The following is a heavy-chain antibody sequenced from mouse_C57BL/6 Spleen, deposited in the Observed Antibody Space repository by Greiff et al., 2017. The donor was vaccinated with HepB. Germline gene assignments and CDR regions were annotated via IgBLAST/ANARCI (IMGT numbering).Heavy chain of an antibody. J-gene: IGHJ2*01. V-gene: IGHV1-81*01. Sequence: VKLQESGAELARPGASVKLSCKASGYTFTSYGISWVKQRTGQGLEWIGEIYPRSGNTYYNEKFKGKATLTADKSSSTAYMELRSLTSEDSAVYFCARGAQATDYWGQGTTLTVSS. D-gene: IGHD3-2*02. CDR3: ARGAQATDY. CDR1: GYTFTSYG. CDR2: IYPRSGNT.